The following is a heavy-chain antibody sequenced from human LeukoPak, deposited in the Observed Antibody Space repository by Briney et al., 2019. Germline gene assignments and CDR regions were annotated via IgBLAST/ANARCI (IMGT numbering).Heavy chain of an antibody. Sequence: PSETLSLTCSVSGGSIISSNYYWGWIRQPPGKGLEWIGSIYQSGSGSSYYNPSLKSRVTIFGDTSKNQFFLRLSSVTAADTAVYYCASTSRFLPHRRFDYWGQGTLVTVPS. V-gene: IGHV4-39*01. D-gene: IGHD3-3*01. CDR2: IYQSGSGSS. CDR1: GGSIISSNYY. J-gene: IGHJ4*02. CDR3: ASTSRFLPHRRFDY.